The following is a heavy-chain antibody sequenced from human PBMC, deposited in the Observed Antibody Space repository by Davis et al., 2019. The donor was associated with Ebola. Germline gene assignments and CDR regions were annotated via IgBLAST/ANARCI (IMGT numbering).Heavy chain of an antibody. D-gene: IGHD3-3*01. Sequence: GESLKISCAASGFTFSDYYMSWIRQAPGKGLEWVSYISSSSSYTNYADSVKGRFTISRDNAKNSLYLQMNSLKTEDTAVYYCTTTSSRAYDFWSGYSIAPFDYWGQGTLVTVSS. CDR1: GFTFSDYY. J-gene: IGHJ4*02. CDR2: ISSSSSYT. CDR3: TTTSSRAYDFWSGYSIAPFDY. V-gene: IGHV3-11*03.